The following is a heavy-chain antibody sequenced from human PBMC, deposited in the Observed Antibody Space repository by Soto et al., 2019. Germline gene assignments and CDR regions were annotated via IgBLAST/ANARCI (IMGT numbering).Heavy chain of an antibody. CDR2: VMPIFDIT. J-gene: IGHJ4*02. CDR1: GDTFSIYT. D-gene: IGHD6-13*01. Sequence: QVQLVKSGSEVKKPGSSVKVSGKASGDTFSIYTISWVRQAPGQGLEWMGRVMPIFDITSYTQRFQGRVTITADKSTTTVYMELSSLRSEDTAVYYCARDRDNSNWPNFDFWGQGTLVTVSS. V-gene: IGHV1-69*02. CDR3: ARDRDNSNWPNFDF.